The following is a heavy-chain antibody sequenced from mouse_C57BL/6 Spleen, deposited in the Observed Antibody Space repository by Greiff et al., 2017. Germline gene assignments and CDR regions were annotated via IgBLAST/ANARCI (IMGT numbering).Heavy chain of an antibody. D-gene: IGHD1-1*01. CDR2: IDPETGGT. Sequence: VQLQESGAELVRPGASVTLSCKASGYTFTDYEMHWVKQTPVHGLEWIGAIDPETGGTAYNQKFKGKAILTADKSSSTAYMELRSLTSEDSAVDYCTRSTVEEELYAYWGQGTLVTVSA. V-gene: IGHV1-15*01. CDR3: TRSTVEEELYAY. CDR1: GYTFTDYE. J-gene: IGHJ3*01.